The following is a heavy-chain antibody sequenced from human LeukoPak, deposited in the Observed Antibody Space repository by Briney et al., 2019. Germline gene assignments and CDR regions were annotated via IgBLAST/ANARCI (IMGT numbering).Heavy chain of an antibody. CDR3: ARVASTTRRHDAFDI. D-gene: IGHD1-1*01. V-gene: IGHV1-46*01. Sequence: ASVKVSCKASGYTFTSYYMHWVRQAPGQGLEWMGIINPSGGSTSYAQKFQGRVTMTRDTSTSTAYMELSRLRSDDTAVYYCARVASTTRRHDAFDIWGQGTMVTISS. J-gene: IGHJ3*02. CDR1: GYTFTSYY. CDR2: INPSGGST.